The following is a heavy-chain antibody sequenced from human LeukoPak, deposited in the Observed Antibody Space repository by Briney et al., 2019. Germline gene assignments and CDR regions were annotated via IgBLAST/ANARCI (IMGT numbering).Heavy chain of an antibody. CDR1: GFPFSSSV. Sequence: PGGSLRLSCAASGFPFSSSVMSWVRQAPGKGLEWVSDIGGSRGTTNYADSVKGRFTISRDNSKNTLYLQMNSLRAEDTAVYYCAKGPYGPGAFDIWGQGTMVTVSS. V-gene: IGHV3-23*01. J-gene: IGHJ3*02. CDR3: AKGPYGPGAFDI. D-gene: IGHD3-10*01. CDR2: IGGSRGTT.